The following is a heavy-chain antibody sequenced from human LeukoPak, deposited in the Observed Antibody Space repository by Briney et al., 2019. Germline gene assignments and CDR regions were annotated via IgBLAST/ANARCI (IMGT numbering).Heavy chain of an antibody. CDR2: INHSGST. V-gene: IGHV4-34*01. CDR1: GGSFSGYY. CDR3: ARVVEEYYGYIWGSYRTGPYYYFDY. D-gene: IGHD3-16*02. J-gene: IGHJ4*02. Sequence: SETLSLTCAVYGGSFSGYYWSRIRQPPGKGLEWIGEINHSGSTNYNPSLKSRVTISVDTSKNQFSLKLSSVTAADTAVYYCARVVEEYYGYIWGSYRTGPYYYFDYWGQGTLVTVSS.